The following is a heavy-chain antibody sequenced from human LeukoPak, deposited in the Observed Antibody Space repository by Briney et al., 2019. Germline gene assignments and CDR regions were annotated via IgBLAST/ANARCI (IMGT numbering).Heavy chain of an antibody. J-gene: IGHJ4*02. Sequence: GGSLRLSCEASGFTFSSYAMHWVRQAPGKGLEWVAVISYDGSNKYYADSVKGRFTISRDNSKNTLYLQMNSLRAEDTAVYYCARPYGSGSYYRDYFDYWGQGTLVTVSS. V-gene: IGHV3-30-3*01. CDR1: GFTFSSYA. CDR2: ISYDGSNK. CDR3: ARPYGSGSYYRDYFDY. D-gene: IGHD3-10*01.